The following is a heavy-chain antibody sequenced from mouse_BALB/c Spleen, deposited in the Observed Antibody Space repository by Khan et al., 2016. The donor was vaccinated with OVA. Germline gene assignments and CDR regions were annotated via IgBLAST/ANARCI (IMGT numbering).Heavy chain of an antibody. CDR2: IYPGISDT. V-gene: IGHV1-5*01. CDR3: TRSYDSYYLDY. D-gene: IGHD2-4*01. J-gene: IGHJ2*01. Sequence: VQLKESGTVLARPGASVKMSCKASGYSFTNYWMHWVQQRPGQGLEWIGAIYPGISDTRYNQKFKGKAKFTAVTSARTAYMELSSLTNEYSAVYYCTRSYDSYYLDYWGQGTTLTVSS. CDR1: GYSFTNYW.